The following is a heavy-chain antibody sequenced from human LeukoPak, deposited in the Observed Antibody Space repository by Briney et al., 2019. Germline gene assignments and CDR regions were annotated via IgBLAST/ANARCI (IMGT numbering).Heavy chain of an antibody. Sequence: SVKVSCKASGGTFSSYAISWVRQAPGQGLEWMGRIIPIFGTANYAQKFQGRVTITTDESTSTAYMELSRLRSEDTAVYYCASPPPYYYDSSGYYLSYWGQGNLVTVSS. V-gene: IGHV1-69*05. CDR3: ASPPPYYYDSSGYYLSY. D-gene: IGHD3-22*01. CDR2: IIPIFGTA. CDR1: GGTFSSYA. J-gene: IGHJ4*02.